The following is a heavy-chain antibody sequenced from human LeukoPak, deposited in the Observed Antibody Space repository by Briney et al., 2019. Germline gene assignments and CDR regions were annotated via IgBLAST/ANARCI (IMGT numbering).Heavy chain of an antibody. V-gene: IGHV1-18*01. J-gene: IGHJ4*02. CDR3: ARDLGYRMVRGTKIDY. D-gene: IGHD3-10*01. CDR1: GYTFTSYG. CDR2: ISAYNGNT. Sequence: ASVKVSCKASGYTFTSYGISWVRQAPGQGLERMGWISAYNGNTNYAQKLQGRVTMTTDTSTSTAYMELRSLRSDDTAVYYCARDLGYRMVRGTKIDYWGQGTLVTVSS.